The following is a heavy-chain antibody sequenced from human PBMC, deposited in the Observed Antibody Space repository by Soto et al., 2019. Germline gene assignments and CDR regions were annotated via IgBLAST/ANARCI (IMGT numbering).Heavy chain of an antibody. J-gene: IGHJ5*02. CDR3: ARGIKYGDSSRWFDP. Sequence: GASVKVSCKASGYTFTSYEINWVRQATGQGFEYLGWMNPNSGNTGYVKKFQGRVTMTRDTSMSTAYMELSSLQSEDTAVYYCARGIKYGDSSRWFDPCGPGALVTVS. D-gene: IGHD4-17*01. V-gene: IGHV1-8*01. CDR2: MNPNSGNT. CDR1: GYTFTSYE.